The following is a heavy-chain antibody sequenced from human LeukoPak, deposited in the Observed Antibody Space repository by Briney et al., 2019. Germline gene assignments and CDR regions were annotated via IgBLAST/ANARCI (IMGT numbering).Heavy chain of an antibody. CDR1: GFTFSSYE. V-gene: IGHV3-48*03. CDR2: ISSSGSTI. CDR3: AELGITMIGGV. J-gene: IGHJ6*04. Sequence: PGGSLRLSCAAPGFTFSSYEMNWVRQAAGKGLEWGSYISSSGSTIYYADSVKGRFTISRDNAKNSLYLQMNSLRAEDTAVYYCAELGITMIGGVWGKGTTVTISS. D-gene: IGHD3-10*02.